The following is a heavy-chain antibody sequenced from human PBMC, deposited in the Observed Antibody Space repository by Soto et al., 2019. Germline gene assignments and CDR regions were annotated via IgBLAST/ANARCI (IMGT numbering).Heavy chain of an antibody. CDR2: IYYSGST. D-gene: IGHD6-19*01. Sequence: SETLSLTCTASGGSVSSGSYYWSWIRQPPGKGLEWIGYIYYSGSTNYNPSLKSRVTISVDTSKNQFSLKLSSVTAADTAVYYCAREVVLAVAGTTGDYYYGMDVWGQGTTVTVSS. CDR3: AREVVLAVAGTTGDYYYGMDV. V-gene: IGHV4-61*01. CDR1: GGSVSSGSYY. J-gene: IGHJ6*02.